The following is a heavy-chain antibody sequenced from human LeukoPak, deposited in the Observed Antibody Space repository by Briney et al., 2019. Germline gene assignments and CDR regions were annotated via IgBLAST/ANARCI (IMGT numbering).Heavy chain of an antibody. V-gene: IGHV4-39*01. Sequence: SETLSLTCTVSGGSISSSSYYWGWIRQPPGRGLEWIGSIYYSGSTYYNPSLKSRVTISVDTSKNQFSLKLSSVTAADTAVYYCARSYYYDSSGYRIWRWADAFDIWGQGTMVTVSS. J-gene: IGHJ3*02. D-gene: IGHD3-22*01. CDR3: ARSYYYDSSGYRIWRWADAFDI. CDR2: IYYSGST. CDR1: GGSISSSSYY.